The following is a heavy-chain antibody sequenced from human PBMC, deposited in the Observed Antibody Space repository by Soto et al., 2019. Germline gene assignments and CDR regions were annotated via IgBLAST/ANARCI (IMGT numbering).Heavy chain of an antibody. D-gene: IGHD6-13*01. CDR3: AGARSTWGSTWYFDY. J-gene: IGHJ4*02. V-gene: IGHV6-1*01. CDR1: GDSVSSNSAA. CDR2: TYYRSKWYN. Sequence: SQTLSLTFAISGDSVSSNSAAWNWIRQSPSRGLEWLGRTYYRSKWYNDYAVSVKSRITINPDTSKNQFSLQLNSVTPEDTAVYYCAGARSTWGSTWYFDYWAQGTLVTVSS.